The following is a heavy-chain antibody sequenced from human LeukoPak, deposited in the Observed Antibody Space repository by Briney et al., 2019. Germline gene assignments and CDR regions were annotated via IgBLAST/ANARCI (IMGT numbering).Heavy chain of an antibody. D-gene: IGHD3-22*01. Sequence: GGSLRLSCAASGFTFSSYWMSWVRQAPGKGLEWVANIKQDGSEKYYVDSVKGRFTISRDNAKNSLYLQMNSLRAEDTAVYYCARSKDYYDSSAFDYWGQGTLVTVSS. CDR3: ARSKDYYDSSAFDY. V-gene: IGHV3-7*01. J-gene: IGHJ4*02. CDR2: IKQDGSEK. CDR1: GFTFSSYW.